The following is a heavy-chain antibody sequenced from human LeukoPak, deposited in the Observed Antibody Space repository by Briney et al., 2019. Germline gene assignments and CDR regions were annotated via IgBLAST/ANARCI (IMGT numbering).Heavy chain of an antibody. CDR3: ARGNWFDP. Sequence: GGSLRLSCAASGFTFSTYNMNWVRQAPGKGLEWVSVIYSGGSTYYADSVKGRFTISRDNSKNTLYLQMNSLRAEDTAVYYCARGNWFDPWGQGTLVTVSS. CDR2: IYSGGST. J-gene: IGHJ5*02. V-gene: IGHV3-53*01. CDR1: GFTFSTYN.